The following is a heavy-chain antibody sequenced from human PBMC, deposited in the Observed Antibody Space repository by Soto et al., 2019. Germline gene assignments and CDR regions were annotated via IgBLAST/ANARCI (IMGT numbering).Heavy chain of an antibody. J-gene: IGHJ4*02. D-gene: IGHD6-13*01. CDR2: ISGSGGST. CDR3: AKAYSSSWYFFDY. V-gene: IGHV3-23*01. CDR1: GVTFSSYA. Sequence: GGFLRLSCAASGVTFSSYAMSWVRQAPGKGLEWVSAISGSGGSTYYADSVKGRFTISRDNSKNTLYLQMNSLRAEDTAVYYCAKAYSSSWYFFDYWGQGTLVTVSS.